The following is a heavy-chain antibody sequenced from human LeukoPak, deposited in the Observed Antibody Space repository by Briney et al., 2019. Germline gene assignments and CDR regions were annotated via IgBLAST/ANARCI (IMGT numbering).Heavy chain of an antibody. CDR3: VRDLGHSRHYFEY. J-gene: IGHJ4*02. Sequence: GGSLRLSCAASGFSFSSFFLNWVRLTPGRELEWVACISQDESETFYMDSVRGQFTISRDNTKKSLYLQMNSLRAEDTAVYFCVRDLGHSRHYFEYWGQGALVTVSS. V-gene: IGHV3-7*01. CDR1: GFSFSSFF. CDR2: ISQDESET. D-gene: IGHD7-27*01.